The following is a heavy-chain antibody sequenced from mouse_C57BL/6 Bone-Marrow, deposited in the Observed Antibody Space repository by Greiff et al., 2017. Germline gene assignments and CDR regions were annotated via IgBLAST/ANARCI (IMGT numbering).Heavy chain of an antibody. Sequence: EVQGVESGGDLVKPGGSLKLSCAASGFTFSSYGMSWVRQTPDKRLEWVATISSGGSYTYYPASVKGRFTISRDNAKNTLYLQMSSLKSEDTAVYYCARWLLHYYYAMDYWGQGTSVTVSS. J-gene: IGHJ4*01. CDR1: GFTFSSYG. CDR3: ARWLLHYYYAMDY. V-gene: IGHV5-6*01. D-gene: IGHD2-3*01. CDR2: ISSGGSYT.